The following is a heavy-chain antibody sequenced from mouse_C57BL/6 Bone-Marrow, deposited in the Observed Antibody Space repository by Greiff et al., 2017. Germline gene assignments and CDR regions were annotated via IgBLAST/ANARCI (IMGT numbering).Heavy chain of an antibody. J-gene: IGHJ1*03. Sequence: EVKLQESGAELVRPGASVKLSCTASGFNIKDDYMHWVKQRPEQGLEWIGWIDPENGDTEYASKFQGKATITADTSSNTAYLQLSSLTSEDTAVYYCTLGYFDVWGTGTTVTVSS. CDR1: GFNIKDDY. CDR3: TLGYFDV. CDR2: IDPENGDT. V-gene: IGHV14-4*01.